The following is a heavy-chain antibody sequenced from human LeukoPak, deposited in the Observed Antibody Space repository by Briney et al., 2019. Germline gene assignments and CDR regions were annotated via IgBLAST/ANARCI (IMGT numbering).Heavy chain of an antibody. CDR1: GGSISSSSYY. Sequence: SETLSLTCTVSGGSISSSSYYWGWIRQPPGKGLEWIGSIYYSGSTYYNPSLKSRVTISVDTSKNQFSLKLSSVTAADTAVYYCARDGRYSSGWYGNWFDPWGQGTLVTVSS. D-gene: IGHD6-19*01. CDR3: ARDGRYSSGWYGNWFDP. J-gene: IGHJ5*02. CDR2: IYYSGST. V-gene: IGHV4-39*07.